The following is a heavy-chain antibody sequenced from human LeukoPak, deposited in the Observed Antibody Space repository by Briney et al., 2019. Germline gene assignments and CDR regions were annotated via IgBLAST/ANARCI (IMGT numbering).Heavy chain of an antibody. J-gene: IGHJ4*02. Sequence: GGSLRLSCAASGFTFSSYAMSWVRQAPGKGLEWVSAISGSGGSTYYADSVKGRFTISRDNSKKTLYLQMNSLRAEDTAVYYCANPGRYSSGWVFPPSFDYWGQGTLVTVSS. CDR3: ANPGRYSSGWVFPPSFDY. D-gene: IGHD6-19*01. CDR1: GFTFSSYA. V-gene: IGHV3-23*01. CDR2: ISGSGGST.